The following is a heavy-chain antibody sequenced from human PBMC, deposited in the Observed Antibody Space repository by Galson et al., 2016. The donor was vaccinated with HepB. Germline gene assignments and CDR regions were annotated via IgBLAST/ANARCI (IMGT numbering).Heavy chain of an antibody. Sequence: SVKVSCKASGYTFTSRSMHWVRQAPGQRLEWMGWFNVGDGNTKYSQKFQGRVTITRDTSASTAYMDLSSLTSEDTAVYYCARGGGGMDVWGQGTTVTDSS. CDR3: ARGGGGMDV. CDR2: FNVGDGNT. CDR1: GYTFTSRS. D-gene: IGHD3-16*01. J-gene: IGHJ6*02. V-gene: IGHV1-3*01.